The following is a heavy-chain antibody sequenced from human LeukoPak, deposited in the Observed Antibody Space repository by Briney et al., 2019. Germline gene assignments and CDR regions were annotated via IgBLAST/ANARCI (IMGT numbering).Heavy chain of an antibody. V-gene: IGHV3-7*01. Sequence: GGSLRLSCAASGFTFSSYWMSWVRQAPGKGLEWVANIKQDGSEKNYVDSVKGRFTISRDNSKNTLYLQMNSLRAEDTAVYYCAQSNYYYYYYMDVWGKGTTVTVSS. D-gene: IGHD6-6*01. CDR1: GFTFSSYW. CDR3: AQSNYYYYYYMDV. CDR2: IKQDGSEK. J-gene: IGHJ6*03.